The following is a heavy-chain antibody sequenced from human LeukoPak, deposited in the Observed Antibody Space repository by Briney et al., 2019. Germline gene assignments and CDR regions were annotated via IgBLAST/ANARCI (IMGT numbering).Heavy chain of an antibody. V-gene: IGHV3-11*04. J-gene: IGHJ4*02. CDR3: ARKQQTVKSGPDY. CDR1: GFTFSDYY. Sequence: KPGGSLRLSCAASGFTFSDYYMSWIRQAPGKGLEWVSYISSSGSTIYYADSVKGRFTISRDNAKNSLYLQMNSLRAGDTAVYYCARKQQTVKSGPDYWGQGTLVTVSS. D-gene: IGHD6-13*01. CDR2: ISSSGSTI.